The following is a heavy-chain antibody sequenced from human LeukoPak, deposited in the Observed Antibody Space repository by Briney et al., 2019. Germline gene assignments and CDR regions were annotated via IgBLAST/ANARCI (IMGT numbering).Heavy chain of an antibody. D-gene: IGHD6-19*01. V-gene: IGHV4-61*01. J-gene: IGHJ4*02. CDR2: IYYSGST. CDR1: GGSISSGSHY. CDR3: ARAPFEGSGWYIYYFDY. Sequence: SETLSLTCAVSGGSISSGSHYWSWIRQPPGKGLEWLGYIYYSGSTNYNPSLKSRVTISVDMSKNQFSLKLSSVTAADTAVYYCARAPFEGSGWYIYYFDYWGQGTLVTVSS.